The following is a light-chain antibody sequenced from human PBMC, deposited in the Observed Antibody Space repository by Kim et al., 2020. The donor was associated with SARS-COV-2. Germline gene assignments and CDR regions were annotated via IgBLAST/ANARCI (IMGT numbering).Light chain of an antibody. V-gene: IGLV6-57*03. CDR3: QSYDSSSHVV. CDR2: EHD. CDR1: SGNIAANH. Sequence: KTVTNSGSRSSGNIAANHDHWYRQRPSSAPNTVIYEHDQRPSGVPDRFSGSSDSSANSASLSISGLKTEEEADYYCQSYDSSSHVVFGGGTQLTVL. J-gene: IGLJ2*01.